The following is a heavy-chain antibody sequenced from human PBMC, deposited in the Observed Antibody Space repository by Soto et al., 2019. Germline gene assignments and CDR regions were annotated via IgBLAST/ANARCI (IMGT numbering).Heavy chain of an antibody. V-gene: IGHV3-9*01. J-gene: IGHJ4*02. D-gene: IGHD1-26*01. CDR3: GKDRSISGTYQAIDS. CDR2: ISWNSGSI. CDR1: GFTFDDYA. Sequence: EVQLVESGGGLVQPGRSLRLSCAASGFTFDDYAMHWVRQAPGKGLEWVSGISWNSGSIAYADSVKGRFTISRDNAKNSLYLYMNSLRTEDTVLYYCGKDRSISGTYQAIDSWGQGTLVTASS.